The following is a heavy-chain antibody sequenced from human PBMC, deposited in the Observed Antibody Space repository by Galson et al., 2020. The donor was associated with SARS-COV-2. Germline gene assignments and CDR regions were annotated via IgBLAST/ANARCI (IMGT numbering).Heavy chain of an antibody. CDR3: ARDLHGIVGAPAPGY. Sequence: GESLKISCVASGFSFSSYDMNWVRQAPGKGLEWVSYISNSGRNIHYADAVKGRFTISRDNAKNSLYLQMNSLRAEDTAVYYCARDLHGIVGAPAPGYWGQGTLVTVSS. CDR2: ISNSGRNI. J-gene: IGHJ4*02. V-gene: IGHV3-48*03. D-gene: IGHD1-26*01. CDR1: GFSFSSYD.